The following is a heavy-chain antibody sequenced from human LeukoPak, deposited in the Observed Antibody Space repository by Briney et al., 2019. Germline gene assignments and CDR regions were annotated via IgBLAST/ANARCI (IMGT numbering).Heavy chain of an antibody. J-gene: IGHJ3*02. Sequence: PSETLSLTCTVSVGSLSSYYWTWIRQPPGKGLEWIGYIYFSGSTNYNPSLKKRVTFSVDTSKNQFSLNLRSVTAADTAVYYCVRGCKRGWSPALDIWREARMVSVCS. CDR3: VRGCKRGWSPALDI. CDR2: IYFSGST. V-gene: IGHV4-59*01. D-gene: IGHD6-19*01. CDR1: VGSLSSYY.